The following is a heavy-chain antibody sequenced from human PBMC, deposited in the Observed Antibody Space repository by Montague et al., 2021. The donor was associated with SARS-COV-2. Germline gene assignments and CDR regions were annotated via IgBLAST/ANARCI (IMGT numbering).Heavy chain of an antibody. V-gene: IGHV3-30*04. CDR1: GFTFRSHA. CDR3: ARALDAKGRLDY. CDR2: ISYDGGYK. Sequence: SLRLSCAASGFTFRSHAIHWVRQAPGKGLEWVAFISYDGGYKYYADSVKGRFTISRDNSKNTVYLHLNSLRGEDTAVYYCARALDAKGRLDYWGQGTLVTCSS. J-gene: IGHJ4*02.